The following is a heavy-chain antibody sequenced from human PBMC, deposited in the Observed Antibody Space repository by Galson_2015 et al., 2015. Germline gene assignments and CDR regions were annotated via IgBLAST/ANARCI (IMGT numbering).Heavy chain of an antibody. J-gene: IGHJ4*02. Sequence: SETLSLTCTVSGGSISSSSYYWGWIRQPPGKGLEWIGSIYYSGSTYYNPSLKSRVTISADTSKNQFSLKLSSVTAADTAVYYCARDRMYYDSSGYYRYFDYWGQGTLVTVSS. CDR2: IYYSGST. CDR1: GGSISSSSYY. V-gene: IGHV4-39*07. CDR3: ARDRMYYDSSGYYRYFDY. D-gene: IGHD3-22*01.